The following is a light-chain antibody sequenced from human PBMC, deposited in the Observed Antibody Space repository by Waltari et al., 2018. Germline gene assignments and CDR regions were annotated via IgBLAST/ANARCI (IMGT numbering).Light chain of an antibody. J-gene: IGLJ2*01. V-gene: IGLV2-14*03. CDR2: DVS. CDR1: SSDVGGSNY. CDR3: SSYTSSSTLQGV. Sequence: QSALTQPASVSGSPGQSITIPCTGTSSDVGGSNYVSWYQQHPGKAPKLMIYDVSNRPSGVSNRFSGSKSGNTASLTISGLQAEDEADYYCSSYTSSSTLQGVFGGGTKLTVL.